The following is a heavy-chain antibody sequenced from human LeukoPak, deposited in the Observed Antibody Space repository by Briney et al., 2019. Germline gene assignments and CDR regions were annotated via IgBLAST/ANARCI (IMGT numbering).Heavy chain of an antibody. CDR3: ASNIVVVPAAIWPPPGLAFDI. CDR1: GYSFTSYW. CDR2: IYPGDSDT. Sequence: GESLKISCKGSGYSFTSYWIGWVRQMPGKGLEWMGIIYPGDSDTRYSPSFQGQVTISADKSISTAYLQWSSLKASDTAMYYCASNIVVVPAAIWPPPGLAFDIWGQGTMVTVSS. D-gene: IGHD2-2*01. J-gene: IGHJ3*02. V-gene: IGHV5-51*01.